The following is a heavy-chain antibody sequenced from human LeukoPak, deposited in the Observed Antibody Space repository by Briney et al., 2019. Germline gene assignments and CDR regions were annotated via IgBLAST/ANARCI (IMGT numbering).Heavy chain of an antibody. CDR1: GYTFTSYD. CDR2: MNPNSGNT. V-gene: IGHV1-8*01. CDR3: ARSDYGDNSEWGY. D-gene: IGHD4-23*01. Sequence: VASVKVSCKASGYTFTSYDINWVRQATGQGLEWMGWMNPNSGNTGYAQKFQGRVTMTRNTSISTAYMELSSLRSEDTAVYYCARSDYGDNSEWGYWGQGTLVTVSS. J-gene: IGHJ4*02.